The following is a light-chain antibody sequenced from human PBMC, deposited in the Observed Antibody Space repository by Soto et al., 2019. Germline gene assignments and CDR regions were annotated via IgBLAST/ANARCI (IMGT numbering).Light chain of an antibody. Sequence: EIVLTQSPGTLSLSPGERATLSCRASQSVSSSYLAWYQQKPDQPPRLLIYGASSRATGIPDRFSGSGSGTDFTLTISRLEPEDFAVYYCQQYGSSPPYTFGQGTKLEIK. CDR2: GAS. CDR1: QSVSSSY. V-gene: IGKV3-20*01. CDR3: QQYGSSPPYT. J-gene: IGKJ2*01.